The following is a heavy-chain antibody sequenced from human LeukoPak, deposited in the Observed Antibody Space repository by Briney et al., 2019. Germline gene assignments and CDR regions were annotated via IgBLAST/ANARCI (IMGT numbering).Heavy chain of an antibody. CDR2: IYTSGST. CDR3: ARDEDYSNYFDY. J-gene: IGHJ4*02. Sequence: WETLSLTCTVSGGSISSYYWSWIRQHAGKGLEWIGRIYTSGSTNYNPSLKSRVTMSVDTSKNQFSLKLSSVTAADTAVYYCARDEDYSNYFDYWGQGTLVTVSS. CDR1: GGSISSYY. D-gene: IGHD4-11*01. V-gene: IGHV4-4*07.